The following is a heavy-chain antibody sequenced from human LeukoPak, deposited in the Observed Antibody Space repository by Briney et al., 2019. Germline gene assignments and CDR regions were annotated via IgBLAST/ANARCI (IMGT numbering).Heavy chain of an antibody. D-gene: IGHD3/OR15-3a*01. J-gene: IGHJ5*02. CDR1: GFTFSGSA. V-gene: IGHV3-73*01. Sequence: PGGSLRLSCAASGFTFSGSAMHWVRQASGKGLEWVGRIRSKGNSYATAYAASVKGRFTISRDDSKNTAYLQMNSLKTEDTAVYYCARDSSGRTGGTPLGGFDPWGQGTLVTVSS. CDR2: IRSKGNSYAT. CDR3: ARDSSGRTGGTPLGGFDP.